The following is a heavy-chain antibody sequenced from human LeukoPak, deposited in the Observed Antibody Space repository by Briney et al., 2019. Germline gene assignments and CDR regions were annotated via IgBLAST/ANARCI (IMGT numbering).Heavy chain of an antibody. CDR1: GYTFTSYG. V-gene: IGHV1-18*01. Sequence: ASVKVSCKASGYTFTSYGISWVRQAPGQGLEWMGWISAYNGNTNYAQKLQGRVTMTTDTSTSTAYMELRSLRSDDTAVYYCARDLGAAFMVRGVPFDYWGQGTLVTVSA. D-gene: IGHD3-10*01. CDR3: ARDLGAAFMVRGVPFDY. J-gene: IGHJ4*02. CDR2: ISAYNGNT.